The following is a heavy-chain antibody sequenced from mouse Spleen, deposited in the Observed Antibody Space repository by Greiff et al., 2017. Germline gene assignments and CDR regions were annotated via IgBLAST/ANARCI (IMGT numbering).Heavy chain of an antibody. CDR1: GYTFTSYW. D-gene: IGHD1-1*01. V-gene: IGHV1-69*01. CDR3: ARGNYYDGSGFAY. Sequence: VQLQQPGAELVMPGASVKLSCKASGYTFTSYWMHWVKQRPGQGLEWIGEIDPSDSYTNYNQKFKGKATLTVDKSSSTAYMQLSSLTSEDSAVYYCARGNYYDGSGFAYWGQGTLVTVSA. J-gene: IGHJ3*01. CDR2: IDPSDSYT.